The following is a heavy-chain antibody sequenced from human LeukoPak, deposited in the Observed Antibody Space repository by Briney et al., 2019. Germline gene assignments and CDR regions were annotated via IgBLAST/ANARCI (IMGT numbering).Heavy chain of an antibody. CDR1: GFTFSSYA. CDR3: ARDPSGDSSGYYLDY. CDR2: ISYDGSNK. V-gene: IGHV3-30*04. D-gene: IGHD3-22*01. J-gene: IGHJ4*02. Sequence: GGSLRLSCAASGFTFSSYAMHWVRQAPGKGLEWVAVISYDGSNKYYADSVKGRFTISRDNSKNTLYLRMNSLRAEDTAVYYCARDPSGDSSGYYLDYWGQGTLVTVSS.